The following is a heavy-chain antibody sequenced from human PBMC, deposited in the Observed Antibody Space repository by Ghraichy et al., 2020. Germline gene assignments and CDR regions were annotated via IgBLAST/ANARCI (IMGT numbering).Heavy chain of an antibody. CDR1: GGSGSSYY. D-gene: IGHD3-22*01. CDR3: ARGVPRAYYSDSSGYLFDY. Sequence: SQTLSLTCTVSGGSGSSYYWSWIRQPAGKGLEWIGRIYTTGSTNYNPSLKSRVTMSIDTSKNQFSLKLSSVTAADTAVYYCARGVPRAYYSDSSGYLFDYWGQGTLVTVSS. CDR2: IYTTGST. V-gene: IGHV4-4*07. J-gene: IGHJ4*02.